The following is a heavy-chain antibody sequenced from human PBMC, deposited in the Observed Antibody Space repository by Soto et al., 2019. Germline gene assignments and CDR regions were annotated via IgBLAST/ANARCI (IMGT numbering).Heavy chain of an antibody. D-gene: IGHD6-19*01. Sequence: SETLSLTCAVYGGSFSGYYWSWIRQPPGKGLEWIGEIYHSGSTNYNPSLKSRVTISVDTSKNSLYLQMNSLRAEDTAVYYCARDSGWYDSDGMDVWGQGTTVTVSS. V-gene: IGHV4-34*01. CDR3: ARDSGWYDSDGMDV. CDR2: IYHSGST. J-gene: IGHJ6*02. CDR1: GGSFSGYY.